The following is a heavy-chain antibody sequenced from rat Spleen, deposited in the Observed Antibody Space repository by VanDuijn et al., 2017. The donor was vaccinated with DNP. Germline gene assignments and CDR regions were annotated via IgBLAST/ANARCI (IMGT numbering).Heavy chain of an antibody. CDR2: INTDGSGT. V-gene: IGHV5-58*01. CDR3: ARPDY. Sequence: EVQLVETGGGLVQPGRSLKLSCVASGFTFSSYWMFWVRQAPGKGLEWVASINTDGSGTYYRESVKGRFTISRDNAKSTLFLQMDSLRSEDTATYYCARPDYWGQGVMVTVSS. J-gene: IGHJ2*01. CDR1: GFTFSSYW.